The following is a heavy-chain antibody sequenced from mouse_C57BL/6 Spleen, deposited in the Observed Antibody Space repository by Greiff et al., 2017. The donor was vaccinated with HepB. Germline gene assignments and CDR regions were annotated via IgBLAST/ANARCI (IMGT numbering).Heavy chain of an antibody. Sequence: QVQLQQSGAELVMPGASVKLSCKASGYTFTSYWMHWVKQRPGQGLEWIGEIDPSDSYTNYNQKFKGKSTLTVDKSSSTAYMQLSSLTSEDSAVYYCAREGDYGYDDWGQGTTLTVSS. J-gene: IGHJ2*01. CDR3: AREGDYGYDD. CDR1: GYTFTSYW. D-gene: IGHD2-2*01. V-gene: IGHV1-69*01. CDR2: IDPSDSYT.